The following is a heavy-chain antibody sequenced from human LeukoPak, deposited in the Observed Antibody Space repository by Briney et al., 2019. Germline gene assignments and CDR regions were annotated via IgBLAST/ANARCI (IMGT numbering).Heavy chain of an antibody. V-gene: IGHV3-74*01. Sequence: GGSLRLSCAASGFTFSSYWMHWVRQAPGKGLVWVSRISSDGSSTSYADSVKGRFTISRDNAKNTLYLQMNSLRAKDTAVYYCAREYTGYDAYWGQGTLVTVSS. D-gene: IGHD5-12*01. CDR2: ISSDGSST. CDR1: GFTFSSYW. CDR3: AREYTGYDAY. J-gene: IGHJ4*02.